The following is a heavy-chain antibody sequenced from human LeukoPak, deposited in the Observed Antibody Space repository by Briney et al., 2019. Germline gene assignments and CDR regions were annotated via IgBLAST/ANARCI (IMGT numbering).Heavy chain of an antibody. CDR1: GGSISSYY. CDR3: ARVVGSGAWFDP. Sequence: SETLSLTCTVSGGSISSYYWSWIRQPPGKGLEWIGYIYYSGGTNYNPSLKSRVTISVDTSKNQFSLKLSSVTAADTAVYYCARVVGSGAWFDPWGQGTLVTVSS. D-gene: IGHD3-10*01. J-gene: IGHJ5*02. V-gene: IGHV4-59*01. CDR2: IYYSGGT.